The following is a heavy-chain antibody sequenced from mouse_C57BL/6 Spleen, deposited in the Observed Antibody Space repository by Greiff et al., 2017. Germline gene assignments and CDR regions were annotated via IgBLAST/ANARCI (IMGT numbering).Heavy chain of an antibody. J-gene: IGHJ2*01. CDR1: GYTFPSYW. D-gene: IGHD1-1*01. CDR2: IDPYSGGT. Sequence: QLKQPGAELVKPGASVKLSCKASGYTFPSYWMHWVKQRPGRGLEWIGRIDPYSGGTKYNEKFKSKDTLTVDKPARTAYMQLRSLTSEDSAVYDCARWSVDYGSSPYYFDYWGQGTTLTVSS. CDR3: ARWSVDYGSSPYYFDY. V-gene: IGHV1-72*01.